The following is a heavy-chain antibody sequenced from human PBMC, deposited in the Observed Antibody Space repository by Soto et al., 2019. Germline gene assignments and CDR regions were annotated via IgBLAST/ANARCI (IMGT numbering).Heavy chain of an antibody. CDR3: AKDLSITMVRGVIGPKSYYYYGMDV. D-gene: IGHD3-10*01. V-gene: IGHV3-30*18. J-gene: IGHJ6*02. CDR1: GFTFSSYG. CDR2: ISYDGSNK. Sequence: PGGSLRLSCAASGFTFSSYGMHWVRQAPGKGLEWAAVISYDGSNKYYADSVKGRFTISRDNSKNTLYLQMNSLRAEDTAVYYCAKDLSITMVRGVIGPKSYYYYGMDVWGQGTTVTVSS.